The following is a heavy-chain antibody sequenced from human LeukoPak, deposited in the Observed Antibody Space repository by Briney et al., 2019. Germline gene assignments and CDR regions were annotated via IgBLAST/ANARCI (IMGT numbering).Heavy chain of an antibody. CDR1: GFTFSSDW. CDR2: INGDGSTT. D-gene: IGHD2-15*01. Sequence: PGGSLRLSYAASGFTFSSDWMHWVRQVPGKGLVWFSRINGDGSTTAYADSVKGRFTISRDNAKNTLYLQMNSLRAEDSAVYYCARGAAPQGYWGQGTPVTVSS. V-gene: IGHV3-74*03. CDR3: ARGAAPQGY. J-gene: IGHJ4*02.